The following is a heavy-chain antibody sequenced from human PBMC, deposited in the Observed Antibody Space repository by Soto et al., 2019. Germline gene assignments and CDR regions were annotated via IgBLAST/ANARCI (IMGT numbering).Heavy chain of an antibody. CDR1: GGSFSGYY. CDR2: INHSGST. Sequence: SETLSLTCAVYGGSFSGYYWSWIRQPPGKGLEWIGEINHSGSTNYNPSLKSRVTISVDTSKNQFSLKLSSVTAADTAVYYCARGRWSSSFRWFDPWGQGTLVTVSS. V-gene: IGHV4-34*01. CDR3: ARGRWSSSFRWFDP. J-gene: IGHJ5*02. D-gene: IGHD6-6*01.